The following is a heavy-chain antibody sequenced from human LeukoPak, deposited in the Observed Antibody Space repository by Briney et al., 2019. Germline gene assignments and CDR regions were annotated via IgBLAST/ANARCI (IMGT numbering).Heavy chain of an antibody. CDR2: ISSSSSTI. D-gene: IGHD6-13*01. V-gene: IGHV3-48*01. Sequence: GGSLRLSCAASGFTFSSYSMDWVRQAPGKGLEWVSYISSSSSTIYHADSVKGRFTISRDNAKNSLYLQMNSLRAEDTAVYYCARVGSSWYYNWFDPWGQGTLVTVSS. CDR3: ARVGSSWYYNWFDP. J-gene: IGHJ5*02. CDR1: GFTFSSYS.